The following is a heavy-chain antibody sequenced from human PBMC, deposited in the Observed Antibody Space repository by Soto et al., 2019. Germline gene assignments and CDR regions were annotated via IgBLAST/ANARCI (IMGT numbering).Heavy chain of an antibody. J-gene: IGHJ5*02. CDR1: GGSISNYF. D-gene: IGHD3-10*01. CDR2: VYYSGST. V-gene: IGHV4-59*01. Sequence: SETLSLTCTFSGGSISNYFWSLIRQPPGKGLEWIGYVYYSGSTTYNPSLKGRVTISVDTSKNQFSLILSSVTAADTAVYYCARDYDSGSYHNWFDPWGQGILVTVSS. CDR3: ARDYDSGSYHNWFDP.